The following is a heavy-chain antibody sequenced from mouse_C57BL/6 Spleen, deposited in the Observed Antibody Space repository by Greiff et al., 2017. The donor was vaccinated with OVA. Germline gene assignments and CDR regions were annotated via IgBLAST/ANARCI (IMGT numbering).Heavy chain of an antibody. CDR2: IDPSDSET. D-gene: IGHD1-1*01. CDR1: GYTFTSYW. Sequence: QVQLQQPGAELVRPGSSVKLSCKASGYTFTSYWMHWVKQRPIQGLEWIGNIDPSDSETHYNQKFKDKATLTVDKSSSTAYMQLSSLTSEDSAVYYCARPLGSSYDYFDYWGQGTTLTVSS. V-gene: IGHV1-52*01. CDR3: ARPLGSSYDYFDY. J-gene: IGHJ2*01.